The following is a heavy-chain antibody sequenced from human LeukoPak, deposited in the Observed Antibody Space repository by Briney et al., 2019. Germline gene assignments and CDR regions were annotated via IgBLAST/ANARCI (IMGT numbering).Heavy chain of an antibody. CDR2: INPNSGGT. D-gene: IGHD5-24*01. CDR3: ARVLFRRDGYTAHY. CDR1: GYTFTGYY. J-gene: IGHJ4*02. V-gene: IGHV1-2*06. Sequence: GASVKVSCKASGYTFTGYYMHWVRQAPGQGLEWMGRINPNSGGTNYAQKFQGRVTMTRDTSISTAYMELSRLRSDDAAVYYCARVLFRRDGYTAHYWGQGTLVTVSS.